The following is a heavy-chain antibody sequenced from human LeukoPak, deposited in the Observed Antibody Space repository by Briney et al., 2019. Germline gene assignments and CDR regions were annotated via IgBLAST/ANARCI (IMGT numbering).Heavy chain of an antibody. Sequence: QPGGSLRLSCAASGFTFSSYSMSWVRQAPGKGLEWVSSISSSSSYIYYADSVKGRFTISRDNAKNSLYLQMNSLRAEDTAVYYCASIAAADTGVSFDYWGQGTLVTVSS. D-gene: IGHD6-13*01. V-gene: IGHV3-21*01. J-gene: IGHJ4*02. CDR3: ASIAAADTGVSFDY. CDR2: ISSSSSYI. CDR1: GFTFSSYS.